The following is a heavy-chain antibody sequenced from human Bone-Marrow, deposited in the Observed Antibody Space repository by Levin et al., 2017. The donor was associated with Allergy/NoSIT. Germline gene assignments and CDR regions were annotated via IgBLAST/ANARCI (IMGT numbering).Heavy chain of an antibody. J-gene: IGHJ6*02. CDR1: GYTFTSYY. Sequence: GESLKISCKASGYTFTSYYMHWVRQAPGQGLEWMGIINPSGGSTSYAQKFQGRVTMTRDTSTSTVYMELSSLRSEDTAVYYCARANGDYLYYYYGMDVWGQGTTVTVSS. CDR2: INPSGGST. V-gene: IGHV1-46*01. D-gene: IGHD4-17*01. CDR3: ARANGDYLYYYYGMDV.